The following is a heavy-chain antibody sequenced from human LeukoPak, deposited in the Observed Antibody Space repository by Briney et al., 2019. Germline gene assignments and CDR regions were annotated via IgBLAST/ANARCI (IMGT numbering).Heavy chain of an antibody. Sequence: SVQGRFTISRDNSKNTLYLQMNSLSTEDTAVYYCASLPKERDGYNPEAYWGQGTLVTVSS. J-gene: IGHJ4*02. D-gene: IGHD5-24*01. V-gene: IGHV3-30*01. CDR3: ASLPKERDGYNPEAY.